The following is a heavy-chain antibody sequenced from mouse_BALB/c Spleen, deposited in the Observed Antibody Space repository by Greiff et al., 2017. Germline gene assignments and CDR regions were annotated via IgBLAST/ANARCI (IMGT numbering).Heavy chain of an antibody. J-gene: IGHJ3*01. Sequence: QVQLKESGAELARPGASVKMSCKASGYTFTSYTMHWVKQRPGQGLEWIGYINPSSGYTNYNEKFKDKATLTADKSSSTAYMQLSSLTSEDSAVYYCARKELYYDYDGTFAYWGQGTLVTVSA. CDR1: GYTFTSYT. CDR2: INPSSGYT. CDR3: ARKELYYDYDGTFAY. D-gene: IGHD2-4*01. V-gene: IGHV1-4*01.